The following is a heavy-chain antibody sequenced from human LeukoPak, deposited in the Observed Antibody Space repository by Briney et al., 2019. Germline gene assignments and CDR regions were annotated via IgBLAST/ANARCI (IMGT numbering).Heavy chain of an antibody. Sequence: SETLSLTCTVSGGSISSSSYYWGWIRQPPGKGLEWIGSIYYSGSTYYNPSLKSRVTISVDTSKNQFSLKLSSVTAADTAVYYCATAGGEVCYFDYWGQGTLVTVSS. CDR1: GGSISSSSYY. J-gene: IGHJ4*02. V-gene: IGHV4-39*01. CDR3: ATAGGEVCYFDY. CDR2: IYYSGST. D-gene: IGHD3-16*01.